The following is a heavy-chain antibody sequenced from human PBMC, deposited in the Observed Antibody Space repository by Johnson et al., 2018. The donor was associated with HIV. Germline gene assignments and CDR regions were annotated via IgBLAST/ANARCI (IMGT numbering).Heavy chain of an antibody. CDR3: AKDLSITMIVGDAFDI. V-gene: IGHV3-23*04. Sequence: MLLVESGGGVVRPGGSLRLSCAASGFTFDDYDMSWVRQAPGKGLEWVSAISGSGGSTYYADSVKGRFTISRDNSKNTLYLQMNSLRAEDTAVYYCAKDLSITMIVGDAFDIWGQGTMVTVSS. CDR2: ISGSGGST. D-gene: IGHD3-22*01. CDR1: GFTFDDYD. J-gene: IGHJ3*02.